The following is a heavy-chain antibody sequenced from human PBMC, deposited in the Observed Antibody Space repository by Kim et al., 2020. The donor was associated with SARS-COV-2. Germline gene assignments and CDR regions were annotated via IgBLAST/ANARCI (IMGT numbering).Heavy chain of an antibody. CDR2: INTNTGNP. Sequence: ASVKVSCKASGYTFTSYAMNWVRQAPGQGLEWMGWINTNTGNPTYAQGFTGRFVFSLDTSVSTAYLQISSLKAEDTAVYYCARVGSSWENWYFDLWGRGTLVTVSS. J-gene: IGHJ2*01. CDR3: ARVGSSWENWYFDL. CDR1: GYTFTSYA. D-gene: IGHD6-13*01. V-gene: IGHV7-4-1*02.